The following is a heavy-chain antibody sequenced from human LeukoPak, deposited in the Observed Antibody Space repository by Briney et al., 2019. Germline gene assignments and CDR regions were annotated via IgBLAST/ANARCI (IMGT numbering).Heavy chain of an antibody. CDR1: GYTFTSYY. Sequence: ASVKVSCKASGYTFTSYYMHWVRQATGQGLEWMGWMNPNSGNTGYAQKFQGRVTMTRNTSISTAYMELSSLRSEDTAVYYCGTARGWARAEYYFDYWGQGTLVTVSS. D-gene: IGHD1-26*01. V-gene: IGHV1-8*01. CDR2: MNPNSGNT. J-gene: IGHJ4*02. CDR3: GTARGWARAEYYFDY.